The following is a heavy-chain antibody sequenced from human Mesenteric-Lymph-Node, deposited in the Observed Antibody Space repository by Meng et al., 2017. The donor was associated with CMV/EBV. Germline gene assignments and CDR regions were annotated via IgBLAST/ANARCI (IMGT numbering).Heavy chain of an antibody. CDR2: IYYSGST. CDR1: GGSITSSRYY. Sequence: GSLRLSCTVSGGSITSSRYYWGWIRQPPGKGPEWIGSIYYSGSTYYNPSLKSRVTISVDTSKNQFSLKLSSVTAADTAVYYCARDRWAGRGMDVWGQGTTVTVSS. CDR3: ARDRWAGRGMDV. D-gene: IGHD3-10*01. V-gene: IGHV4-39*07. J-gene: IGHJ6*02.